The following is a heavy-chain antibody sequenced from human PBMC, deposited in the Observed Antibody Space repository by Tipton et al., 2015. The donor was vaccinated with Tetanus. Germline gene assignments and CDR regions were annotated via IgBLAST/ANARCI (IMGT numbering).Heavy chain of an antibody. CDR1: GGSISSSSYY. Sequence: TLSLTCTVSGGSISSSSYYWGWIRQPPGKGLEWIGSIYYSGSTYYNPSLKSRVTISVDTSKNQFSLKLSSVTAADTAVYYCARHGPVYYDSRPFDYWGQGTLVTVSS. D-gene: IGHD3-22*01. CDR3: ARHGPVYYDSRPFDY. CDR2: IYYSGST. J-gene: IGHJ4*02. V-gene: IGHV4-39*01.